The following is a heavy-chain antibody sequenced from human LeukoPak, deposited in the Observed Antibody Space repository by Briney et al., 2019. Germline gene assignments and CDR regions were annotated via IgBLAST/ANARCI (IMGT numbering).Heavy chain of an antibody. D-gene: IGHD6-13*01. CDR1: GGTFSSYA. J-gene: IGHJ4*02. CDR3: ATSSSWENFDY. Sequence: ASVKVSCKASGGTFSSYAISWVRQAPGQGLEWMGGIIPIFGTANYAQKFQGRVTMTEDTSTDTAYMELSSLRSEDTAVYYCATSSSWENFDYWGQGTLVTVSS. CDR2: IIPIFGTA. V-gene: IGHV1-69*06.